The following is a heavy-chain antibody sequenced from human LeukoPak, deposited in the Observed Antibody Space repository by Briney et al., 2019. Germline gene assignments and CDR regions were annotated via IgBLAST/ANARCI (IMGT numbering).Heavy chain of an antibody. D-gene: IGHD3-10*01. CDR3: ARALGPIGVVRGVIIYYFDY. CDR2: MNPNSGNT. CDR1: GYTFTSYD. Sequence: ASVKVSCKASGYTFTSYDINWVRQATGQGLEWMGWMNPNSGNTGYAQKFQGRVTMTRNTSISTAYMELSSLRSEDTAVYYCARALGPIGVVRGVIIYYFDYWGQGTLVTVSS. V-gene: IGHV1-8*01. J-gene: IGHJ4*02.